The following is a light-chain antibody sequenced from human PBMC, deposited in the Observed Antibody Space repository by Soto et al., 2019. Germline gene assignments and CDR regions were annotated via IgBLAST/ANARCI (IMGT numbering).Light chain of an antibody. Sequence: IVLTQSPATLSLSPGERATLSCRASQSVSSYLAWYQQKPGQAPRLLIYDASNRANGIPARFSGSGSGTDFTLTISSLEPEDFAVYYCQQYGSSGTFGQGTKVDIK. CDR2: DAS. J-gene: IGKJ1*01. V-gene: IGKV3-11*01. CDR3: QQYGSSGT. CDR1: QSVSSY.